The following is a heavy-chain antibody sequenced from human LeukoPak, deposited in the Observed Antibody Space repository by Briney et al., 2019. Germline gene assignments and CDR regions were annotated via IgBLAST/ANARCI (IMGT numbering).Heavy chain of an antibody. CDR2: VNHSGYT. V-gene: IGHV4-34*01. CDR3: ARQLYGSDY. J-gene: IGHJ4*02. D-gene: IGHD4-17*01. CDR1: GGSFSGYY. Sequence: SETLSLTCAVYGGSFSGYYWSWIRQSPEKGLEWIGEVNHSGYTNLNPSLKSRVTISVDTSKNQFSLKLSSLTAADTAVYYCARQLYGSDYWGQGTLVTVSS.